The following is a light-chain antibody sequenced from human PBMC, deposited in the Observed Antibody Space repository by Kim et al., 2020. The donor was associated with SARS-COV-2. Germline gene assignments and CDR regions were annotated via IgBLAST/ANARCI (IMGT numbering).Light chain of an antibody. J-gene: IGLJ2*01. Sequence: SVALGQTARITCGGNNIGSKNVFWYQQKPGQAPVLVIYRDSNRPSGIPERFSGSSSGNTATLTISRAQAGDEADYHCQVWDSSIVVFGGGTQLTVL. CDR1: NIGSKN. V-gene: IGLV3-9*01. CDR2: RDS. CDR3: QVWDSSIVV.